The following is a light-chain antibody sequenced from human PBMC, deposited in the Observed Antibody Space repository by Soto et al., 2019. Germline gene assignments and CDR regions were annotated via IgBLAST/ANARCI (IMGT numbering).Light chain of an antibody. J-gene: IGKJ2*01. CDR3: QQYGRPPYT. Sequence: EIVLTQSPGTLSLSPGERVTLSCRASQTVSNSYIAWYQQKPGQAPRLLLYDASARATGIPDRVTGSGSGTDFTLTITRLEPEDFAVYYCQQYGRPPYTLGQRTKLEIK. CDR2: DAS. V-gene: IGKV3-20*01. CDR1: QTVSNSY.